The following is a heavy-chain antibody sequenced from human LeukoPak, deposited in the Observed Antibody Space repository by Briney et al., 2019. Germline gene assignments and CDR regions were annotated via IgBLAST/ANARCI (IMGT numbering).Heavy chain of an antibody. V-gene: IGHV7-4-1*02. CDR2: INTNTGKP. Sequence: GASVKVSCKASGYRFTSYSLIWLRQAPGQGLEWMGWINTNTGKPTYAQGFTGRFVLSLETSVSAAFLHITSLKAEDTALYCCAREVRLRCGVDCYTDAFDIWGQGTMVTVTS. J-gene: IGHJ3*02. CDR1: GYRFTSYS. D-gene: IGHD2-21*02. CDR3: AREVRLRCGVDCYTDAFDI.